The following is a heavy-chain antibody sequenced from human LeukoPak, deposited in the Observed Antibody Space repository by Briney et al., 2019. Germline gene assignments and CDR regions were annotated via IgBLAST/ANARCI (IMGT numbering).Heavy chain of an antibody. V-gene: IGHV3-23*01. CDR2: ISGSGGST. D-gene: IGHD6-19*01. Sequence: GGSLRLSCAASGFTFSSYAMSWVRQAPGKGLEWISAISGSGGSTYYADSVKGRFTISRDNSKNTLYLQMNSLRAEDTAVYYCAKGSTTYSSGWYGYWGQGTLVTVSS. CDR3: AKGSTTYSSGWYGY. J-gene: IGHJ4*02. CDR1: GFTFSSYA.